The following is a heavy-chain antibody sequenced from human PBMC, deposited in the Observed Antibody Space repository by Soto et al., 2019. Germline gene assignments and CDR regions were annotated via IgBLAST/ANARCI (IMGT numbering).Heavy chain of an antibody. J-gene: IGHJ4*02. D-gene: IGHD3-22*01. V-gene: IGHV5-10-1*01. CDR2: IDPSDSQT. CDR3: ARQIYDSDTGPNFQYYFDS. CDR1: VYSFAGYW. Sequence: GESLKISCKGSVYSFAGYWITWVRQKPGKGLEWMGRIDPSDSQTYYSPSFRGHVTISVTKSITTVFLQWSSLRASDTAMYYCARQIYDSDTGPNFQYYFDSWGQGTPVTVSS.